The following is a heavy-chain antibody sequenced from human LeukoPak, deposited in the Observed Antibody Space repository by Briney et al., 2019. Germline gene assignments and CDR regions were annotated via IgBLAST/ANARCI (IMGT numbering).Heavy chain of an antibody. J-gene: IGHJ4*02. Sequence: PGGSLRLSCAASGFTFSSYAMSWVRQAPGKGLEWVSAISGSGGSTYYADSVKGRFTISRDNSKNTLYLQMNSLRAEDTAVYYCAKGGVGYCSSTSRPEGFDYWGQGTLVTVSS. CDR2: ISGSGGST. D-gene: IGHD2-2*03. CDR1: GFTFSSYA. CDR3: AKGGVGYCSSTSRPEGFDY. V-gene: IGHV3-23*01.